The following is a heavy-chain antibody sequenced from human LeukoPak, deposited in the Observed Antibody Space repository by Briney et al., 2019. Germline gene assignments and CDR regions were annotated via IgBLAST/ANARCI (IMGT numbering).Heavy chain of an antibody. J-gene: IGHJ6*03. Sequence: GGSLRLSCAASGFTFSNYGMHWVRQAPGKGLEWLAIMWYDGSIKYYADSAKGRFTISRDNSKNTVFLQMNSLRAEDTAVYYCARGRVRQLWLASRTYYMDVWGKGTTVTVSS. V-gene: IGHV3-33*02. CDR1: GFTFSNYG. D-gene: IGHD5-18*01. CDR2: MWYDGSIK. CDR3: ARGRVRQLWLASRTYYMDV.